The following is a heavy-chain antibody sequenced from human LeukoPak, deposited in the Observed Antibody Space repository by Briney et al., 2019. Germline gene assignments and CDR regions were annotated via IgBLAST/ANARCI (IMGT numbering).Heavy chain of an antibody. V-gene: IGHV1-8*01. CDR3: ASTVPKGDWVDP. CDR1: GNTXSXYX. Sequence: ASVKVSCKASGNTXSXYXXXXXXXXXGXXXXXMGWMSPKSGKTGYGQKFQGRVTLTRDTSTSTAYMELSRLTSDDTGVYYCASTVPKGDWVDPWGQGTLVTVSS. J-gene: IGHJ5*02. D-gene: IGHD2-21*02. CDR2: MSPKSGKT.